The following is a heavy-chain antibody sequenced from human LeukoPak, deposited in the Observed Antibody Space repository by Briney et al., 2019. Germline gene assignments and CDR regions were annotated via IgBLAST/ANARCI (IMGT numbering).Heavy chain of an antibody. Sequence: ASVKVSCRASGFTFTTYFMHWVRQAPGQGLEWMGIINLSDGGTSLARKFQGRVTMTRDTSTNTAYMELSSLRSEDTAVYYCTREIDSSSGYDFWGQGALVTVSS. CDR3: TREIDSSSGYDF. J-gene: IGHJ4*02. CDR2: INLSDGGT. V-gene: IGHV1-46*01. D-gene: IGHD6-13*01. CDR1: GFTFTTYF.